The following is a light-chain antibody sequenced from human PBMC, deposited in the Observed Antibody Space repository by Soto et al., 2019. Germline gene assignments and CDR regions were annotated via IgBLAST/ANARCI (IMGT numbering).Light chain of an antibody. J-gene: IGKJ4*01. V-gene: IGKV3-15*01. Sequence: EIVMTQSPATLSVSPGERATLSCRASQSVSSNLAWYQQKPGQAPRLLIYGASTRATGIPARFSGSGSGTEFTLTISSLQSEDFAVYYCQQYSNWQLTFGGGTKVDIK. CDR1: QSVSSN. CDR2: GAS. CDR3: QQYSNWQLT.